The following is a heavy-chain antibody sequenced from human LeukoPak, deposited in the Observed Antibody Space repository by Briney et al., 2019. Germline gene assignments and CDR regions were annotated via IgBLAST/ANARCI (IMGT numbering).Heavy chain of an antibody. CDR1: GFTFGTYW. CDR3: ARDHVVGATNFDY. D-gene: IGHD1-26*01. Sequence: GGSLRLSCAASGFTFGTYWMSWVRQAPGEGLERVANINQDASEKYYVDSVRGRFTISRDNAKNSLYLQMNSLRADDTAIYYCARDHVVGATNFDYWGQGTLVTVSS. V-gene: IGHV3-7*01. J-gene: IGHJ4*02. CDR2: INQDASEK.